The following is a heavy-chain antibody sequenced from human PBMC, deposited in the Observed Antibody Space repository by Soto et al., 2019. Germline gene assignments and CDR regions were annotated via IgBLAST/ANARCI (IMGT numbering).Heavy chain of an antibody. CDR1: GCTFTSYG. CDR2: INAGNGNT. J-gene: IGHJ4*02. D-gene: IGHD1-20*01. CDR3: ARGITLPTPLDY. Sequence: ASVKVSCKASGCTFTSYGISWVRQAPGQRLEWMGWINAGNGNTKYSQKFQGRVTITRDTSASTAYMELSSLRSEDTAVYYCARGITLPTPLDYWGQGTLVTVSS. V-gene: IGHV1-3*01.